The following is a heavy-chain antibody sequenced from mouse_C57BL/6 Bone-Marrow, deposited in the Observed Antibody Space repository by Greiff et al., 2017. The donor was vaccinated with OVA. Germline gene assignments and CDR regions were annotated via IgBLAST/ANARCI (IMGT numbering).Heavy chain of an antibody. D-gene: IGHD1-1*01. Sequence: EVMLVESEGGLVQPGSSMKLSCTASGFTFSDYYMAWVRQVPEKGLEWVANINYDGSSTYYLDSLKSRFIISRDNAKNILYLQMSSLKSEDTATYYCARDRYYYGSSYGRYFDVWGTGTTVTVSS. V-gene: IGHV5-16*01. CDR3: ARDRYYYGSSYGRYFDV. CDR2: INYDGSST. CDR1: GFTFSDYY. J-gene: IGHJ1*03.